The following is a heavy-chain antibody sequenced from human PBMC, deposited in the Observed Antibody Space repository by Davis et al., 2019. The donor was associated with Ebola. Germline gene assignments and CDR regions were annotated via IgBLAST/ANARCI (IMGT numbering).Heavy chain of an antibody. CDR3: AREPQLRYRNWFDP. CDR2: IIPIFGTA. V-gene: IGHV1-69*06. Sequence: SVKVSCKASGGTFSSYAINWVRQAPGQGLEWMGGIIPIFGTANYAQKFQGRVTITADKSTSTAYMELSSLRSEDTAVYYCAREPQLRYRNWFDPWGQGTLVTVSS. CDR1: GGTFSSYA. D-gene: IGHD3-9*01. J-gene: IGHJ5*02.